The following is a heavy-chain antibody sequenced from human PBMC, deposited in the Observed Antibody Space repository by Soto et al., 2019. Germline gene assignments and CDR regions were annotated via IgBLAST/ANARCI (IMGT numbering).Heavy chain of an antibody. CDR3: ARSCPPYCISTSCYAFDI. CDR2: ISSSSSYI. CDR1: GFTFSSYS. V-gene: IGHV3-21*01. J-gene: IGHJ3*02. D-gene: IGHD2-2*01. Sequence: EVQLVESGGGLVKPGGSLRLSCAASGFTFSSYSMNWVRQAPGKGLEWVSSISSSSSYIYYADSVKGRFTISRDNAKNSLYLQMNSLRAEDTAVYYCARSCPPYCISTSCYAFDIWGQGTMVTVSS.